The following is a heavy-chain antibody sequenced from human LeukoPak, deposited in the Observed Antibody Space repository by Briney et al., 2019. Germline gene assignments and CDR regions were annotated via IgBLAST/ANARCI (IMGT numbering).Heavy chain of an antibody. CDR3: AKDGWNDGLYYFDY. Sequence: GGSLRLSCAASGFTFSSYGMHWVRQAPGKGLEWVSAISGSGGSTYYADSVKGRFTISRDNSKNTLYLQMNSLRAEDTAVYYCAKDGWNDGLYYFDYWGQGTLVTVSS. V-gene: IGHV3-23*01. CDR2: ISGSGGST. CDR1: GFTFSSYG. J-gene: IGHJ4*02. D-gene: IGHD1-1*01.